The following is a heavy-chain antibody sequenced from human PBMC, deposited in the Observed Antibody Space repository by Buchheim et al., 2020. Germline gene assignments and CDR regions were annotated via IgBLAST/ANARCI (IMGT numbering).Heavy chain of an antibody. V-gene: IGHV3-48*03. CDR2: ICSSGSTL. D-gene: IGHD3-3*01. CDR3: ARGGGYDFWSGSNGMDV. J-gene: IGHJ6*02. Sequence: EVQLVESGGGLVQPGGFLRLSCAASGFTFSSYEMNWVRQAPGKGLEWVSYICSSGSTLYYADFVKGRFTISRDNAKNSLYFHNNSLRVEDTAVYYCARGGGYDFWSGSNGMDVWGQGTT. CDR1: GFTFSSYE.